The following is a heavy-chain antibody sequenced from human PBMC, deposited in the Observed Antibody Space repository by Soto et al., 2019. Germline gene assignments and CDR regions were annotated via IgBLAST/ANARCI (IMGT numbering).Heavy chain of an antibody. CDR1: GGSISSGDYY. Sequence: SETLSLTCTVSGGSISSGDYYWSWIRQPPGKGLEWIGYIYYSGSTYYNPSLKSRVTISVDTSKNQFSLKLSSVTAADTAVYYCARVVLLWFGESRGDWFDPWGQGTLVTVSS. CDR2: IYYSGST. V-gene: IGHV4-30-4*01. CDR3: ARVVLLWFGESRGDWFDP. D-gene: IGHD3-10*01. J-gene: IGHJ5*02.